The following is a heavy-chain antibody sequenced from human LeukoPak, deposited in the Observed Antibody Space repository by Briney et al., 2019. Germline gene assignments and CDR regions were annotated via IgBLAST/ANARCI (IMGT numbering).Heavy chain of an antibody. CDR1: GGSISSGGYS. CDR2: IYYSGST. J-gene: IGHJ5*02. V-gene: IGHV4-61*08. Sequence: SQTLSLTCAVSGGSISSGGYSWSWIRQPPGKGLEWIGYIYYSGSTNYSPSLKSRVTISVDTSKNQFSLKLNSVTAADTAVYYCARGLRSYDNSGYYWFDPWGQGTLVTVSS. CDR3: ARGLRSYDNSGYYWFDP. D-gene: IGHD3-22*01.